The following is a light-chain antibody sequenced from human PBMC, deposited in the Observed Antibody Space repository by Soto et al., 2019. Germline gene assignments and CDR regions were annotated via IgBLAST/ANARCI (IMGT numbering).Light chain of an antibody. CDR2: GAS. J-gene: IGKJ5*01. Sequence: EIVLTQSPGTLSLSPGERATLSCRASQSVSSSYLAWYQQKPGQAPRLLIYGASSRATGIPDRFSGSGSGTDFTLTISRLEPEDFAVHYCQQYGSSLEITFGQGTRLEIK. V-gene: IGKV3-20*01. CDR1: QSVSSSY. CDR3: QQYGSSLEIT.